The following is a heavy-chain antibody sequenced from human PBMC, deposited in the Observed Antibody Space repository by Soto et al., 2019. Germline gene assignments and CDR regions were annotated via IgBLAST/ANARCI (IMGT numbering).Heavy chain of an antibody. CDR2: INPNSGGT. CDR3: AKAQDTATVTGHYYYGMDV. V-gene: IGHV1-2*04. Sequence: ASVKVSCKASGYTFTGYYMHWVRQAPGQGLEWMGCINPNSGGTNYAQKFQGWVTMTRDTSISTAYMELSRLRSDDTAVYYCAKAQDTATVTGHYYYGMDVWGQGTTVTVSS. D-gene: IGHD5-18*01. J-gene: IGHJ6*02. CDR1: GYTFTGYY.